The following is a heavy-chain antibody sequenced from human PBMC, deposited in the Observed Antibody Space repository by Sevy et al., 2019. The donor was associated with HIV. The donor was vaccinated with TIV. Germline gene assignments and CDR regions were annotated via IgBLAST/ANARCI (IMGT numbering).Heavy chain of an antibody. Sequence: GESLKISCAASGFTFSKYSMSWVRQPPGKGLEWVSTLSFGCGEINHAASVQGRFTISRDNSKNSLYLQMNNLRAEDTAVYYCAREGCTRPHDYWGQGTLVTVSS. CDR3: AREGCTRPHDY. D-gene: IGHD2-8*01. CDR2: LSFGCGEI. J-gene: IGHJ4*02. CDR1: GFTFSKYS. V-gene: IGHV3-23*01.